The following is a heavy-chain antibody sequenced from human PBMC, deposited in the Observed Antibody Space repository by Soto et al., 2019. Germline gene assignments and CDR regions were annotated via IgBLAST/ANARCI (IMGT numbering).Heavy chain of an antibody. J-gene: IGHJ4*02. CDR1: GFTFSSYG. Sequence: GGSLRLSCAASGFTFSSYGMHWVRQAPGKGLEWVAVIWYDGSNKYYADSVKGRFTISRDNSKNTLYLQMNSLRAEDTAVYYCARDLYYYDSSGYYPDYWGQGTLVTVSS. V-gene: IGHV3-33*01. D-gene: IGHD3-22*01. CDR3: ARDLYYYDSSGYYPDY. CDR2: IWYDGSNK.